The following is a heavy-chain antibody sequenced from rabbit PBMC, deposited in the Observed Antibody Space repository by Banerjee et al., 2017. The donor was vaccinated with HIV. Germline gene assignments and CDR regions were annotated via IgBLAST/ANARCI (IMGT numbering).Heavy chain of an antibody. CDR1: GFDFSSYG. V-gene: IGHV1S47*01. CDR2: IDPVFRST. J-gene: IGHJ4*01. D-gene: IGHD2-1*01. Sequence: QEQLVESGGDLVQPGGSLKLSCKASGFDFSSYGVSWVRQAPGKGLEWIGYIDPVFRSTYYASWGNAQFTISSHNAQNTLYLQLNSLTAADTATYFCVSYDDYGDRNLWGPGTLVTVS. CDR3: VSYDDYGDRNL.